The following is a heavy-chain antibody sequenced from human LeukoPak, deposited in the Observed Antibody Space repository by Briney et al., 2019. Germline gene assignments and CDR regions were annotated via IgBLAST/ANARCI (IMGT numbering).Heavy chain of an antibody. CDR1: GFTFDDHG. CDR3: AKDTGRPTDAITMEDNAFDI. J-gene: IGHJ3*02. CDR2: ISWSSGII. D-gene: IGHD3-3*01. V-gene: IGHV3-9*01. Sequence: PGRSLRLSCAASGFTFDDHGMHWVRQAPGKGLEWVSGISWSSGIIAYADSVKGRFTISRDNAKNSLYLQMDSLRAEDTALYYCAKDTGRPTDAITMEDNAFDIWGQGTMVTVSS.